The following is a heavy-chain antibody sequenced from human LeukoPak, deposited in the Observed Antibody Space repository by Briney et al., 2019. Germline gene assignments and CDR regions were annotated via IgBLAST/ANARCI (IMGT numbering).Heavy chain of an antibody. V-gene: IGHV4-39*01. CDR2: IYYSGST. CDR1: GGSISSSSYY. D-gene: IGHD1-26*01. Sequence: PSETLSLTCTVSGGSISSSSYYWGWIRQPPGKGLEWIGSIYYSGSTYYNPSLKSRVTISVDTSKNQFSLKLSSVTAAGTAVYYCASLIVGATEWGQGTLVTVSS. CDR3: ASLIVGATE. J-gene: IGHJ4*02.